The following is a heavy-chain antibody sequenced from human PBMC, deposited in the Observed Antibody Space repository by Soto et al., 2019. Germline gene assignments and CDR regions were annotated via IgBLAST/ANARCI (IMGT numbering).Heavy chain of an antibody. CDR3: STRAYDTNGYYRFDP. Sequence: QVQLQQWGAGLLKPSETLSLTCAVYGGSFSGHSWTWIRQSPGKGLEWIGDINHSGRVNYSPSLKSGVTLSLDTSKNQFSLTLSAVTAADTAMYYCSTRAYDTNGYYRFDPWGQGTLVTVSS. V-gene: IGHV4-34*01. D-gene: IGHD3-22*01. CDR1: GGSFSGHS. CDR2: INHSGRV. J-gene: IGHJ5*01.